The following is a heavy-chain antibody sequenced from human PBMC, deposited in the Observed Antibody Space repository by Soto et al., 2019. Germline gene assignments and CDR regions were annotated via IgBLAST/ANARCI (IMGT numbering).Heavy chain of an antibody. J-gene: IGHJ4*02. CDR1: GFTFNAYS. D-gene: IGHD2-8*02. Sequence: DVQLLESGGSLVQPGGSLRLSCAASGFTFNAYSLSWVRQAPGKGLQWVSAISTTGGSTYYADSVKGRFTISRDNSQNTPPRQMNSLRAEDTAVYYCARPDGATYDFRYWGQGTLGTVSS. CDR3: ARPDGATYDFRY. V-gene: IGHV3-23*01. CDR2: ISTTGGST.